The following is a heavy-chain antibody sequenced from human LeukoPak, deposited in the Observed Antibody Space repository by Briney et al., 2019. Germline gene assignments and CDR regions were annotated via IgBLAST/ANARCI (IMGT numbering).Heavy chain of an antibody. D-gene: IGHD3-22*01. J-gene: IGHJ4*02. Sequence: PSETLSLTCAVSGYSITTDYWWGCIRQTPEGRVEWIGSLHHSGITSYNPSLKSRVTMSVDTSKNQFSLRLTSVTAADTAVYYCARVGGNDSTGHYSVDYWGQGTLVTVSS. CDR1: GYSITTDYW. CDR2: LHHSGIT. V-gene: IGHV4-38-2*01. CDR3: ARVGGNDSTGHYSVDY.